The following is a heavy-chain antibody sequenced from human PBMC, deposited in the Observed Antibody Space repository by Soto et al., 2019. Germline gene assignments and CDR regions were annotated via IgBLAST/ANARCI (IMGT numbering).Heavy chain of an antibody. D-gene: IGHD3-16*01. J-gene: IGHJ5*02. CDR2: INTNTGNP. CDR1: GYTFTSYA. CDR3: ARAVMITFGGVIGFDP. V-gene: IGHV7-4-1*01. Sequence: GASVKVSFKASGYTFTSYAMNWVRQAPGQGLEWMGWINTNTGNPTYAQGFTGRFVFSLDTSVSTAYLQICSLKAEDTAVYYCARAVMITFGGVIGFDPWGQGTLVTVSS.